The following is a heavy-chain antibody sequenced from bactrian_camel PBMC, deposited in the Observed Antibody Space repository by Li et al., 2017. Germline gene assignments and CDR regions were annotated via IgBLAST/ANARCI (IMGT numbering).Heavy chain of an antibody. CDR1: VYIGSTYC. CDR2: VDSSGGT. CDR3: AADITIPTQPCGYGYNF. Sequence: HVQLVESGGGSVQAGGSLRLSCSISVYIGSTYCMGWFRQAPGKEREFVSEVDSSGGTSYADSVKGRFTISQDNAKNNLYLQMDSLKVEDTAIYYCAADITIPTQPCGYGYNFWGQGTQVTVS. J-gene: IGHJ4*01. D-gene: IGHD4*01. V-gene: IGHV3S53*01.